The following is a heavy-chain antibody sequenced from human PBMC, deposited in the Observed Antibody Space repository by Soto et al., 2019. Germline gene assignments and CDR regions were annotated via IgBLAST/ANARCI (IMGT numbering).Heavy chain of an antibody. CDR3: AREISGSYRFDY. Sequence: ASVKVSCKASGYTFSDYDINWVRQATGQGLEWLGWMNPNSGNTGYVEKFQGRVTMTRNTSISTAYMELSSLRSEDTAVYYCAREISGSYRFDYWGQGTLVTVSS. D-gene: IGHD1-26*01. V-gene: IGHV1-8*01. J-gene: IGHJ4*02. CDR2: MNPNSGNT. CDR1: GYTFSDYD.